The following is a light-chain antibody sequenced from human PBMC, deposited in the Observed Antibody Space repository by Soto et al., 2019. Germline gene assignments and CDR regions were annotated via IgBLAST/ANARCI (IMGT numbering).Light chain of an antibody. CDR2: SAS. Sequence: ERVMSQSPAPLSVSPGERATLSCMASQSVSSDLAWYHQKPGQALRLLSYSASTRVSGVPDTFSCSGSGTVFTLTIDHGAPDDSATYYCQQRSTWPLTFGGGTKVDIK. CDR3: QQRSTWPLT. V-gene: IGKV3-11*01. CDR1: QSVSSD. J-gene: IGKJ4*01.